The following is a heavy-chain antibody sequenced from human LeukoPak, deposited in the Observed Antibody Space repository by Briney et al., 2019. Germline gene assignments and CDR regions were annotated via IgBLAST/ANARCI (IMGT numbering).Heavy chain of an antibody. CDR2: ISWNSGSI. D-gene: IGHD3-10*01. J-gene: IGHJ3*02. V-gene: IGHV3-9*01. CDR1: GFTFDDYA. Sequence: GRSLRLSCAASGFTFDDYAMHWVRQAPGKGLEWVSGISWNSGSIGYADSVKGRFTISRDNAKNSLYLQMNSLRAEDTALYYCAKDRSESDAFDIWGQGTMVTVSS. CDR3: AKDRSESDAFDI.